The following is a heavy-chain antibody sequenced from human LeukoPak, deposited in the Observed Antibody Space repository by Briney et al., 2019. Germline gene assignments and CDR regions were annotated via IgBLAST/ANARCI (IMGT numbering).Heavy chain of an antibody. CDR1: GVSISNHY. V-gene: IGHV4-59*08. Sequence: SETLSLTCTVSGVSISNHYSSWIRQPPGKRLEWIGYIYYTGNTNYNPSLKSRVTISEDTSKNQVSLELSSVTAADTAVYYCVRHSRVVAFDYWGQGNLVTVSS. CDR3: VRHSRVVAFDY. J-gene: IGHJ4*02. CDR2: IYYTGNT. D-gene: IGHD2-15*01.